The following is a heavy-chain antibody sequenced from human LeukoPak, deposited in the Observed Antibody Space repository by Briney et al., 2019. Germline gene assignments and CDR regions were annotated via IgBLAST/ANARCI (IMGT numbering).Heavy chain of an antibody. D-gene: IGHD2-2*01. CDR2: IYYSGST. J-gene: IGHJ3*02. CDR1: GGSISSYY. V-gene: IGHV4-59*08. CDR3: ARTRYCNSPSCFGALTHAFDI. Sequence: SETLSLTCTVSGGSISSYYWSWIRQPPGKGLEWIGYIYYSGSTNYNPSLKSRVTISVDTSKNQFSLKLKSVTAADTALYYCARTRYCNSPSCFGALTHAFDIWGQGTMVTVSS.